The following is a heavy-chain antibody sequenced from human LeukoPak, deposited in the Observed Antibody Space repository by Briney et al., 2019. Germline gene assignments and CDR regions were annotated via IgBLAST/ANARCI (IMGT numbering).Heavy chain of an antibody. V-gene: IGHV3-74*01. CDR3: ARMITFGYGMDV. CDR2: INSDGSST. D-gene: IGHD3-16*01. CDR1: GFTFSSYW. J-gene: IGHJ6*02. Sequence: PGGSLRLSCAASGFTFSSYWMHWVRQAPGKGLVWVSRINSDGSSTSYADSVKGRFTISRDNAKNTLYLQMNSLRAEDTAVYYCARMITFGYGMDVWGQGTTVTVSS.